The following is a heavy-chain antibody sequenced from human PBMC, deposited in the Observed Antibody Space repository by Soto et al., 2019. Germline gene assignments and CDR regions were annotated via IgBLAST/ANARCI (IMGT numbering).Heavy chain of an antibody. V-gene: IGHV3-30*18. CDR3: AKDPSDGYNYVDY. D-gene: IGHD5-12*01. J-gene: IGHJ4*02. Sequence: QVQLVESGGGVVQPGRSLRLSCAASGFTFSSYGMHWVRQAPGKGREWVAVISYDGSNKYYADSVKGRFTISRDNSKNTLYLQMNSLRAEDTAVYYCAKDPSDGYNYVDYWGQGTLVTVSS. CDR1: GFTFSSYG. CDR2: ISYDGSNK.